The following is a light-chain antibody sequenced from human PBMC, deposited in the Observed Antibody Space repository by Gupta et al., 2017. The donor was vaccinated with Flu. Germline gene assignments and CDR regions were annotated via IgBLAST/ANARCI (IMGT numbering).Light chain of an antibody. CDR1: QGLVYSVGNTY. J-gene: IGKJ1*01. CDR2: QVS. CDR3: MQGAHWPWA. Sequence: VVMTQSTLSLPVTLGQPAYISCRSSQGLVYSVGNTYLHWFQQMPGQSPRRLIYQVSYRDSGVPDRFSGSGSGTDFTLKISRVEAEDVGIYFCMQGAHWPWAFGQGTTVEIK. V-gene: IGKV2-30*01.